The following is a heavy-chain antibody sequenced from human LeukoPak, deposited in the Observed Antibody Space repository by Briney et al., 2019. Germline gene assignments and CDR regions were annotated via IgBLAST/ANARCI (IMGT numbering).Heavy chain of an antibody. Sequence: GGSLRLSCAASGFTFSSYAMSWVRQAPGKGLEWVSAISGSGGSTYYADSVKGRFTISRDNSKNTLYLQMNSLRAEDTAVYYCAKAGIAAAGTHLYCYYYMDVWGKGTTVTVSS. CDR3: AKAGIAAAGTHLYCYYYMDV. J-gene: IGHJ6*03. V-gene: IGHV3-23*01. CDR2: ISGSGGST. D-gene: IGHD6-13*01. CDR1: GFTFSSYA.